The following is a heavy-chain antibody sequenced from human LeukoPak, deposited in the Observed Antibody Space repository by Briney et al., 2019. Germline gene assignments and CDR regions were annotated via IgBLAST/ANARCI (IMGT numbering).Heavy chain of an antibody. CDR3: AKGGIPTGPYYYFYYMDV. V-gene: IGHV3-30*05. CDR1: GFTFSDYS. Sequence: GGSLRLSCAASGFTFSDYSMNWVRQAPGKGLEWVATISYDGNNKFHADSVKGRFTISRDNSRNTVYLQMDSLRPEDTAVYHCAKGGIPTGPYYYFYYMDVWGNGTTVTVSS. D-gene: IGHD3/OR15-3a*01. CDR2: ISYDGNNK. J-gene: IGHJ6*03.